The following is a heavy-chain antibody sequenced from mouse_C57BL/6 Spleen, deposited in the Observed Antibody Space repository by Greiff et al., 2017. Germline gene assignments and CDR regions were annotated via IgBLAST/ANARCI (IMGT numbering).Heavy chain of an antibody. J-gene: IGHJ2*01. Sequence: VQLQQPGAELVRPGSSVKLSCKASGYTFTSYWMHWVKQRPIQGLEWIGNIDPSDSETHYNQKFKDKATLTVDKSSSTAYMQLSSLTSEDSAVYYCARSGLREYFDYWGQGTTLTGSS. CDR3: ARSGLREYFDY. D-gene: IGHD1-3*01. CDR2: IDPSDSET. V-gene: IGHV1-52*01. CDR1: GYTFTSYW.